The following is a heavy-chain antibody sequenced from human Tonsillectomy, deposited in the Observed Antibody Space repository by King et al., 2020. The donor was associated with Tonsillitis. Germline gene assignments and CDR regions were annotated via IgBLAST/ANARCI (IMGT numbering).Heavy chain of an antibody. CDR3: ARTELRGYCSGGSCYYFDY. V-gene: IGHV3-11*06. D-gene: IGHD2-15*01. J-gene: IGHJ4*02. CDR1: GFTFSDYY. Sequence: VQLVESGGGLVKPGGSLRLSCAASGFTFSDYYMSWIRQAPGKGLEWVSYISSSTSYTNYADSVKGRFTISRDNAKNSLYLQMNSLRAEDTAVYYCARTELRGYCSGGSCYYFDYWGQGTLVTVSS. CDR2: ISSSTSYT.